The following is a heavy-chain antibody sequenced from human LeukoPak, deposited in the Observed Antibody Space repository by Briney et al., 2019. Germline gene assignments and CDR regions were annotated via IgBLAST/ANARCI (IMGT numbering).Heavy chain of an antibody. D-gene: IGHD1-26*01. CDR2: LRKDATYS. V-gene: IGHV3-30*02. CDR1: GFPFSSYG. J-gene: IGHJ4*02. CDR3: ASGGPTRGTLDD. Sequence: GGSLRLSCAASGFPFSSYGMYWVRQTPDKGLQWVAYLRKDATYSNYEDSVRGRFTISRDNSKNTLDLQMSSLRVEDTAVYYCASGGPTRGTLDDWGQGTLVTVSS.